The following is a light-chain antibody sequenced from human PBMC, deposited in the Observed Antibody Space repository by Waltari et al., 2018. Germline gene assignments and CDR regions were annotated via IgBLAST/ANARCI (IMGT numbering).Light chain of an antibody. CDR1: QRLTKNY. CDR2: GAS. CDR3: QQYGSSILYT. Sequence: VLTQSPGTLSLSPGERATLSCRASQRLTKNYLAWYQQKPGQAPSLLIYGASSRAAGIPDRFSGSGSGTDFALTISRLEPEDSAVYYCQQYGSSILYTFGQGTKLEIQ. J-gene: IGKJ2*01. V-gene: IGKV3-20*01.